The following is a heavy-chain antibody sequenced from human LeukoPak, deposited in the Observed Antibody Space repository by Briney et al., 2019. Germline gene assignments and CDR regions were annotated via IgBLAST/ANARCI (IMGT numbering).Heavy chain of an antibody. CDR2: ISYDGSNK. CDR1: GFTFSSCG. V-gene: IGHV3-30*03. J-gene: IGHJ4*02. D-gene: IGHD3-10*01. Sequence: GGSLRLSCAASGFTFSSCGMHWVRQAPGKGLEWVAVISYDGSNKYYADSVKGRFTISRDNAKNSLYLQMNSLRAEDTAMYYCARAGQEWFGELGFDSWGQGTLVTVSS. CDR3: ARAGQEWFGELGFDS.